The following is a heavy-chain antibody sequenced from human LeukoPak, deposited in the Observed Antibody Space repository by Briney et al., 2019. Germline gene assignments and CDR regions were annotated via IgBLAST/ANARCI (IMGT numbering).Heavy chain of an antibody. J-gene: IGHJ4*02. CDR2: ISGSGGST. CDR3: ARGGSYGYGFLFGY. CDR1: GFTFRNYW. D-gene: IGHD5-18*01. Sequence: GGSLRLSCAASGFTFRNYWMGWVRQAPGRGLEWVSAISGSGGSTYYADSVKGRFTISRDNSKNTLYLQMNSPRAEDTAVYYCARGGSYGYGFLFGYWGRGTLVTVSS. V-gene: IGHV3-23*01.